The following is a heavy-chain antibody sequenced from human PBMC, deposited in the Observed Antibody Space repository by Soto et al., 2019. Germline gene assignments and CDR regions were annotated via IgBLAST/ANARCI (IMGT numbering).Heavy chain of an antibody. J-gene: IGHJ6*03. CDR2: ISAYNGNT. V-gene: IGHV1-18*01. Sequence: QVTLVQSGAEVKKPGASVKVSCKASGYTFTSYGISWVRQAPGQGLEWMGWISAYNGNTNYAQKLQGRVTMTTDTSTSTAYMELRSLRSDDTAVYYCARVHDFWSGYYKFYYMDVWGKGTTVTVSS. CDR3: ARVHDFWSGYYKFYYMDV. D-gene: IGHD3-3*01. CDR1: GYTFTSYG.